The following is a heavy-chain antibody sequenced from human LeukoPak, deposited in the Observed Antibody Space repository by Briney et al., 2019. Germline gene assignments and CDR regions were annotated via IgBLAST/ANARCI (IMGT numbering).Heavy chain of an antibody. D-gene: IGHD3-22*01. CDR3: ARVGAYYYDSSGYAAGY. CDR2: INPNSGGT. V-gene: IGHV1-2*02. CDR1: GYTFTGYY. J-gene: IGHJ4*02. Sequence: ASVKVSCKAYGYTFTGYYMHWVRQAPGQGLEWMGWINPNSGGTNYAQKFQGRVTMTRDTSISTAYMELSRLRSDDTAVYYCARVGAYYYDSSGYAAGYWGQGTLVTVSS.